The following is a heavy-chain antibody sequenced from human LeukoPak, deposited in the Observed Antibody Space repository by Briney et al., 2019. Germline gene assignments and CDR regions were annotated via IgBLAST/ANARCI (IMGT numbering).Heavy chain of an antibody. CDR3: ARERGAYQLLSYYYYYGMDV. CDR2: MNPNSGNT. Sequence: ASVKVSCKASGYTFTGYDINWVRQATGQGLEWMGWMNPNSGNTGYAQKFQGRVTVTRNTSISTAYMELSSLRSEDTAVYYCARERGAYQLLSYYYYYGMDVWGQGTTVTVSS. CDR1: GYTFTGYD. V-gene: IGHV1-8*01. D-gene: IGHD2-2*01. J-gene: IGHJ6*02.